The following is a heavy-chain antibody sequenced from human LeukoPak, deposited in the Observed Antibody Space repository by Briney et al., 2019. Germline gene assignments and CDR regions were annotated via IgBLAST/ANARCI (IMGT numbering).Heavy chain of an antibody. CDR3: ARRYYDSSGYYYFDY. D-gene: IGHD3-22*01. CDR2: ISAYNGNT. Sequence: ASVKVSCKASGYIFTSYGISWVRQAPGQGLEWMGWISAYNGNTNYAQKLQGRVTMTTDTSTSTAYMELRSLRSDDTAVYYCARRYYDSSGYYYFDYWGQGTLVTVSS. J-gene: IGHJ4*02. CDR1: GYIFTSYG. V-gene: IGHV1-18*01.